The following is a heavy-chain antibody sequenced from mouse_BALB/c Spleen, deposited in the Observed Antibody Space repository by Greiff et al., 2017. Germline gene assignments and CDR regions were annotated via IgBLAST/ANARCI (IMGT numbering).Heavy chain of an antibody. D-gene: IGHD1-1*01. CDR3: ASSYGSSYGYAMDY. J-gene: IGHJ4*01. V-gene: IGHV5-4*02. CDR2: ISDGGSYT. Sequence: EVKLMESGGGLVKPGGSLKLSCAASGFTFSDYYMSWVRQTPEKRLEWVATISDGGSYTYYPDSVKGRFTISRDNAKNNLYLQMSSLKSEDTAMYYCASSYGSSYGYAMDYWGQGTSVTVSS. CDR1: GFTFSDYY.